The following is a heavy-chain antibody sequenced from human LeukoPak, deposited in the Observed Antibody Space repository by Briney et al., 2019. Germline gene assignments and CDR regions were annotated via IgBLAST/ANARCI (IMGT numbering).Heavy chain of an antibody. CDR3: ARDQGPVATTLYSSVDGVTY. V-gene: IGHV4-39*07. D-gene: IGHD5-12*01. Sequence: PSETLSLTCTVSGGSISSSSYYWGWIRQPPGKGLEWIVSIYYSGSTYYNPSLKSRVTISVDTSKNQFSLKLSSVTAADTAVYYCARDQGPVATTLYSSVDGVTYWGQGTLVTVSS. J-gene: IGHJ4*02. CDR2: IYYSGST. CDR1: GGSISSSSYY.